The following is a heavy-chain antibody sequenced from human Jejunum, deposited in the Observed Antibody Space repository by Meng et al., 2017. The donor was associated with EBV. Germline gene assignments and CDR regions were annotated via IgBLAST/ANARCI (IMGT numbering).Heavy chain of an antibody. D-gene: IGHD3-9*01. CDR3: AKPHFDWLLYYFDF. V-gene: IGHV3-23*01. CDR2: ISGSGTNT. Sequence: EVQLLESXXXXVXXGGSLRLSCVASGFTFSSYAMNWVRQAPGKGLEWVSTISGSGTNTYYADSVKGRFTISRDNSKNTLYLQMNSLRAEDTALYYCAKPHFDWLLYYFDFWGQGTLVTVSS. J-gene: IGHJ4*02. CDR1: GFTFSSYA.